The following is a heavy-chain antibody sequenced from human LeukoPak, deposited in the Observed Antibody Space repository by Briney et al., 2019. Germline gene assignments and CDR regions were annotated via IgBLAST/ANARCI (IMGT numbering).Heavy chain of an antibody. CDR2: ISAYNGNT. V-gene: IGHV1-18*01. Sequence: GASVKVSCKASGYTFTSYGISWVRQAPGQGLEWMGWISAYNGNTNYAQKLQGRVTMTTDTSTSTAYMELRSLRSDDTAVYYCARAIYDFWSGYTTATPGYWGQGTLVTVSS. J-gene: IGHJ4*02. D-gene: IGHD3-3*01. CDR1: GYTFTSYG. CDR3: ARAIYDFWSGYTTATPGY.